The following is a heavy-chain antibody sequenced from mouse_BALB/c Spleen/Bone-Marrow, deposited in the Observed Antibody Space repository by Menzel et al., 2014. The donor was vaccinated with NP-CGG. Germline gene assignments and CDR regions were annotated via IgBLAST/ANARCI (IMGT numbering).Heavy chain of an antibody. CDR3: ARVIRCESDFDD. D-gene: IGHD2-14*01. V-gene: IGHV2-9*02. CDR1: GFSLTSYG. J-gene: IGHJ2*01. CDR2: IWAGGST. Sequence: VQLQQSGPGLVAPSQSLSITCTVSGFSLTSYGVHWVRQPPGKGLEWLGVIWAGGSTNYNSALMSRLSISKDNSKSQVFLKMSRLQTEDTAMCCCARVIRCESDFDDWGQGTTLTVSS.